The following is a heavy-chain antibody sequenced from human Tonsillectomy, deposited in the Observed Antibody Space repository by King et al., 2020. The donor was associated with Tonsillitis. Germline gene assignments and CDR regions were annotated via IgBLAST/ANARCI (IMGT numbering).Heavy chain of an antibody. Sequence: QLQESGGGLVQPGGSLRLSCAASGFTFSTYAMSWVRQSPGKGLEWVSAIVGSGGNTYYADSVKGRFTISRDNSKNTLYLQMNSLRAEDTAVYYCAKDKGGYTFDYWGQGTLVTVSS. CDR3: AKDKGGYTFDY. V-gene: IGHV3-23*01. CDR1: GFTFSTYA. J-gene: IGHJ4*02. D-gene: IGHD6-13*01. CDR2: IVGSGGNT.